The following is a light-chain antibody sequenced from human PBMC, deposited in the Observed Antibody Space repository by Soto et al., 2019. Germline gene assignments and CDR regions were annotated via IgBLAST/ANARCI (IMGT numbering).Light chain of an antibody. CDR2: AAT. CDR1: QNIRRY. Sequence: DIQMTPSRSSLSASVEDRVTITCRASQNIRRYLNWYQQKQGKAPKLLIYAATSLQSGVASRFSGSGSGQHFTLTIRSLQHEDFATYYCQQSYSDPWFGQGTKVEIK. J-gene: IGKJ1*01. CDR3: QQSYSDPW. V-gene: IGKV1-39*01.